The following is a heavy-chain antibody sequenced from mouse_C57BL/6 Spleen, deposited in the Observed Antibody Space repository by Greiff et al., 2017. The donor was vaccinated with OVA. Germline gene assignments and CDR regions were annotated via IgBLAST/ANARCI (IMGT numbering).Heavy chain of an antibody. J-gene: IGHJ1*03. CDR2: IHPNSGST. CDR3: AGGGITTVEDDWECED. D-gene: IGHD1-1*01. CDR1: GYTFTSYW. V-gene: IGHV1-64*01. Sequence: VQLQQPGAELVKPGASVKLSCKASGYTFTSYWMHWVKQRPGQGLEWIGMIHPNSGSTNYNEKFKSKATLTVDKSSSPAYMPLSSLTSEDTTVYDGAGGGITTVEDDWECEDGGTGTTVTVAS.